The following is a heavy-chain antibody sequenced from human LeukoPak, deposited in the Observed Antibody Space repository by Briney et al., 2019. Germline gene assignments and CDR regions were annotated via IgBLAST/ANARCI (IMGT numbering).Heavy chain of an antibody. D-gene: IGHD3-9*01. V-gene: IGHV4-39*01. CDR1: GGSISSSSYY. Sequence: SETLSLTCTVSGGSISSSSYYWGWIRQPPGKGLEWIGSIYYSGSTYYNPSLKSRVTIPVDTSKNQFSLKLSSVTAADTAVYYCARRSITRYFDWLSDYWGQGTLVTVSS. J-gene: IGHJ4*02. CDR3: ARRSITRYFDWLSDY. CDR2: IYYSGST.